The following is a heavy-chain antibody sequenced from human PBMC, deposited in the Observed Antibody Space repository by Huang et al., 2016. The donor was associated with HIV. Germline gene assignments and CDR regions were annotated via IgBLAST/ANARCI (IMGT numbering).Heavy chain of an antibody. D-gene: IGHD3-22*01. CDR3: AKDLVTYDSSGSV. Sequence: EVHLLESGGGLVQPGGSLRLSCAASGFSVSSSAMSWVGQAPGRGLEWVSTVSNSASSRHYSDSVRGRFTISRDNSKDTLYLQMNSLRAEDTALYYCAKDLVTYDSSGSVWGQGTLVTVSS. V-gene: IGHV3-23*01. CDR1: GFSVSSSA. CDR2: VSNSASSR. J-gene: IGHJ4*02.